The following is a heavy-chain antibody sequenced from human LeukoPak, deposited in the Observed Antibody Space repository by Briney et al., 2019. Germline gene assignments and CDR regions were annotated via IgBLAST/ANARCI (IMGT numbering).Heavy chain of an antibody. CDR1: GFTFSSYA. CDR3: AKVMGTYYYDSSGMGYAFDI. D-gene: IGHD3-22*01. V-gene: IGHV3-23*01. J-gene: IGHJ3*02. Sequence: GGSLRLSCAASGFTFSSYAMSWVRQAPGKGLEWVSVISSSGNSPDYTDSVKGRFTISRDNAKNTLYLQMNSLRAEDTAVYYCAKVMGTYYYDSSGMGYAFDIWGQGTMVTVSS. CDR2: ISSSGNSP.